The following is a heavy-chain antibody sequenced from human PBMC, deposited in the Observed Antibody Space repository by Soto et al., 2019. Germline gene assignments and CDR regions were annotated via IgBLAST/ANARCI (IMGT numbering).Heavy chain of an antibody. CDR1: GGTFSSYA. CDR2: IIPIFGTA. J-gene: IGHJ6*02. V-gene: IGHV1-69*01. CDR3: ARDRIAAAGTISPYYGMDV. D-gene: IGHD6-13*01. Sequence: QVQLVQSGAEVKKPGSSVKVSCTASGGTFSSYAISWVRQAPGQGLEWMGGIIPIFGTANYAQKFQGRVTITADESTSTAYMELSSLRSEDTAVYYCARDRIAAAGTISPYYGMDVWGQGTTVTVSS.